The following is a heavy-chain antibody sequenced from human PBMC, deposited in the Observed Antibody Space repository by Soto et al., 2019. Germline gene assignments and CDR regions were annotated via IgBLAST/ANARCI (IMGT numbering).Heavy chain of an antibody. D-gene: IGHD4-4*01. CDR1: GFSLSTRGVG. V-gene: IGHV2-5*02. CDR2: IYWDDDK. J-gene: IGHJ4*02. CDR3: AHSQVFTTVTYFHY. Sequence: QITLKESGPTLVKPTQTLTLTCTFSGFSLSTRGVGVGWIRQPPGKALEWLALIYWDDDKRYSPSLKSRLTITKDTSKNQVVLTMTNMDPVDTATYYCAHSQVFTTVTYFHYWGQGTLVTVSS.